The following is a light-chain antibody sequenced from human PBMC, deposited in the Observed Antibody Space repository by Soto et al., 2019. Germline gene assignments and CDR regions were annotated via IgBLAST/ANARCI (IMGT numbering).Light chain of an antibody. CDR3: QQHNDWPHT. V-gene: IGKV3-15*01. CDR2: GAT. J-gene: IGKJ4*01. Sequence: EIVMTQSPATLSVSPGERVTLSCRASQSVSNNLAWYQQKPGQAPRLLIYGATATATGIPARFSGSGSGTECTLTISSLQSEDLAVYYCQQHNDWPHTFGGGTKVEIK. CDR1: QSVSNN.